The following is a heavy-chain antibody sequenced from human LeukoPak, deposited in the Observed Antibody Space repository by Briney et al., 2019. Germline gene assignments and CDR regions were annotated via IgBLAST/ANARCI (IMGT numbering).Heavy chain of an antibody. CDR2: IDHSGST. CDR3: ARTDSGSFYFDY. V-gene: IGHV4-34*01. Sequence: SETLSLTCTVSGGSISSYYWSWIRQPPGKGLEWIGEIDHSGSTNYNPSLKSRVTISVDTSKNQFSLKLSSVTAADTAVYYCARTDSGSFYFDYWGQGTLVTVSS. J-gene: IGHJ4*02. CDR1: GGSISSYY. D-gene: IGHD3-10*01.